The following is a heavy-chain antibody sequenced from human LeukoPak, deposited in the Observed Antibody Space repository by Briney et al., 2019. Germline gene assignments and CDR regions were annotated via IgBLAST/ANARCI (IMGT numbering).Heavy chain of an antibody. CDR2: IDWDDDK. V-gene: IGHV2-70*04. CDR1: GFSLSTSGMR. D-gene: IGHD6-19*01. CDR3: ARMAYGSGWFLDY. Sequence: KETGPALGEPKQTITLSCTFPGFSLSTSGMRVSWIRQPPGKALEWLARIDWDDDKFYSTSLKTRLTISKDTSKNQVVLTMTNMDPVDTATYYCARMAYGSGWFLDYWGQGTLVTVSS. J-gene: IGHJ4*02.